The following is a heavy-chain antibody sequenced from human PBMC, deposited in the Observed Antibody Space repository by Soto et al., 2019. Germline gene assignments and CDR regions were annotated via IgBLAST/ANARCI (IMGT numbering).Heavy chain of an antibody. CDR3: ARGRSIAARAGFDY. Sequence: GASVKVSCKASGGTFSSYAISWVRQAPGQGLEWMGGIIPIFGTANYAQKFQGRVTITADESTSTAYVELSSLRSEDTAVYYCARGRSIAARAGFDYWGQGTLVTVSS. J-gene: IGHJ4*02. CDR1: GGTFSSYA. CDR2: IIPIFGTA. D-gene: IGHD6-6*01. V-gene: IGHV1-69*13.